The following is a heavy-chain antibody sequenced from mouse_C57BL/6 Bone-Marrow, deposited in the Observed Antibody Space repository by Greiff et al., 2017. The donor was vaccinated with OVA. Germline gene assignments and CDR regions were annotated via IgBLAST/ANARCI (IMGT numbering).Heavy chain of an antibody. CDR1: GYTFTDYE. J-gene: IGHJ4*01. Sequence: VQLQQSGAELVRPGASVTLSCKASGYTFTDYEMHWVKQTPVHDLEWIGAIDPETGGTAYNQKFKGKAILTADKSSSTAYMELRSLTSEDSAVYYCTRGQLSMDYWGQGTSVTVSS. CDR2: IDPETGGT. V-gene: IGHV1-15*01. CDR3: TRGQLSMDY. D-gene: IGHD6-1*01.